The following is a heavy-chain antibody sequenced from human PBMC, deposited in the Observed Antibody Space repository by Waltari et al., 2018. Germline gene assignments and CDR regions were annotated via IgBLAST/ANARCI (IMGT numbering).Heavy chain of an antibody. CDR2: IYYSGST. J-gene: IGHJ1*01. V-gene: IGHV4-59*01. D-gene: IGHD3-22*01. Sequence: QVQLQESGPGLVKPSETLSLTCTVSGGSISSYYWSWIRPPPGKGLEWIGYIYYSGSTNYNPSLKSRVTISVDTSKNQFSLKLSSVTAADTAVYYCASTSNPYYYDSSGSEYFQHWGQGTLVTVSS. CDR3: ASTSNPYYYDSSGSEYFQH. CDR1: GGSISSYY.